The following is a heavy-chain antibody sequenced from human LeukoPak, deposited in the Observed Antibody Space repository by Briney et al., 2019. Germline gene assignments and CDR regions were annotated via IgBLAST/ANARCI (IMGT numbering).Heavy chain of an antibody. Sequence: ASVTVSCKASGYTVTSYGISWVRQAPGQGLEWMGWISAYNGNTNYAQKLQGRVTMTTDTSTSTAYMELRSLRSDDTAVYYCASGYGVEYYYYGMDVWGQGTTVTVSS. V-gene: IGHV1-18*01. CDR1: GYTVTSYG. J-gene: IGHJ6*02. D-gene: IGHD3-3*01. CDR3: ASGYGVEYYYYGMDV. CDR2: ISAYNGNT.